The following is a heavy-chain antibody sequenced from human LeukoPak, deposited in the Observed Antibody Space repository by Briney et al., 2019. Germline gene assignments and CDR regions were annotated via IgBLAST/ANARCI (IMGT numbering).Heavy chain of an antibody. V-gene: IGHV1-18*04. CDR3: ARGNGDSSGYYYTYYFDY. CDR2: ISAYNGNT. CDR1: GYTFTSYY. Sequence: ASVKVSCKASGYTFTSYYMHWVRQAPGQGLEWMGWISAYNGNTNYAQKLQGRVTMTTDTSTSTAYMELRSLRSDDTAVYYCARGNGDSSGYYYTYYFDYWGQGTLVTVSS. D-gene: IGHD3-22*01. J-gene: IGHJ4*02.